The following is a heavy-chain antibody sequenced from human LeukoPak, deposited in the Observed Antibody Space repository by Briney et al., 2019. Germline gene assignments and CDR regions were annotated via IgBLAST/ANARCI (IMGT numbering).Heavy chain of an antibody. CDR3: ASHSDRYFDWQDY. D-gene: IGHD3-9*01. V-gene: IGHV4-61*02. J-gene: IGHJ4*02. CDR1: GGSISSGSYY. CDR2: IYTSGST. Sequence: SETLSLTCTVSGGSISSGSYYWSWIRQPAGKGLEWIGRIYTSGSTNYNPSLKSRVTISVDTSKNQFSLKLSSVTAADTAVYYCASHSDRYFDWQDYWGQGTLVTVSS.